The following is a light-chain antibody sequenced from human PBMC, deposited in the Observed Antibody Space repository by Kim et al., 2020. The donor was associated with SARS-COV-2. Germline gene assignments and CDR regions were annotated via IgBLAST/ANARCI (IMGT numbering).Light chain of an antibody. Sequence: DIVMTQSPDSLAVSLGERATLNCKSSQSVLYSSNNKNYLAWYQQKPGQPPKLLIYWASTRESGVPDRFSGSGSGTGFTLTISSLQAEDVAVYYCQQYYSIPPTFGQGTKLEI. V-gene: IGKV4-1*01. CDR2: WAS. J-gene: IGKJ2*01. CDR1: QSVLYSSNNKNY. CDR3: QQYYSIPPT.